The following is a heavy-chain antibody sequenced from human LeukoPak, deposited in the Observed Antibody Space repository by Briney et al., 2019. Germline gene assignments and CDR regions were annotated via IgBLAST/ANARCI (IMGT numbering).Heavy chain of an antibody. D-gene: IGHD2-15*01. Sequence: GRSLRLSCAASGFTFSSYGMHWVRQAPGKGLEWVAVIWYDGSNKYYADSVKGRFTIFRDNSKNTLYLQMNSLRAEGTAVYYCAREGVGGFDYWGQGTLVTVSS. CDR1: GFTFSSYG. V-gene: IGHV3-33*01. J-gene: IGHJ4*02. CDR2: IWYDGSNK. CDR3: AREGVGGFDY.